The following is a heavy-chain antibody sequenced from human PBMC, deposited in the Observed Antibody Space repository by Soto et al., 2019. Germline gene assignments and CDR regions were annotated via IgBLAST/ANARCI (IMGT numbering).Heavy chain of an antibody. CDR3: ARQGVGTITIFGVVIPGMDV. CDR1: GGSISSSSYY. Sequence: QLQLQESGPGLVKPSETLSLTCTVSGGSISSSSYYWGWIRQPPGKGLEWIGSIYYSGSTYYNPSFKSRVTISVDTSKNQFSLKLSSVTAADTAVYYCARQGVGTITIFGVVIPGMDVWGQGTTVTVSS. J-gene: IGHJ6*02. CDR2: IYYSGST. D-gene: IGHD3-3*01. V-gene: IGHV4-39*01.